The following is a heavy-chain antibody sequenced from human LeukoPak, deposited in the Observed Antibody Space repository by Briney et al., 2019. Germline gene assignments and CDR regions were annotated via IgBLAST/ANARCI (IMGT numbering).Heavy chain of an antibody. D-gene: IGHD3-3*01. CDR3: ARVLRAYYDFWSGYQDYCGSGVTGGYFDY. CDR1: GGSISSSNW. Sequence: SETLSLTCTVSGGSISSSNWWSWVRQPPGKGLEWIGEIYHSGSTNYNPSLKSRVTISVDKSKNQFPLKLSSVTAADTAVYYCARVLRAYYDFWSGYQDYCGSGVTGGYFDYWGQGTLVTVSS. J-gene: IGHJ4*02. CDR2: IYHSGST. V-gene: IGHV4-4*02.